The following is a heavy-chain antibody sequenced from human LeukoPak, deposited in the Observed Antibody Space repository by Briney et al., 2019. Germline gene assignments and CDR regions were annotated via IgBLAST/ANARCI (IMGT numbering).Heavy chain of an antibody. CDR1: GYTFTSYG. V-gene: IGHV1-2*02. J-gene: IGHJ3*02. Sequence: EASVKVSCKASGYTFTSYGISWVRQAPGQGLEWMGWINPNGGGTNYAQNFQGRVTMTRDTSINTTYMELTRLTSDDTAVYYCAREGGPGGRGYSYGFDPFGAGRVIVAFDIWGQGTMVTVSS. CDR3: AREGGPGGRGYSYGFDPFGAGRVIVAFDI. D-gene: IGHD5-18*01. CDR2: INPNGGGT.